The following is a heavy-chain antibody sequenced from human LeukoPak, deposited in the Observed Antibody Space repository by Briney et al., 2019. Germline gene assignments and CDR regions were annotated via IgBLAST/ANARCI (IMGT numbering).Heavy chain of an antibody. CDR2: ISSNGGST. Sequence: GGSLRLSCAASGLTFSSYAMHWVRQAPGKGLEYVSAISSNGGSTYYANSVKGRFTISRDNSKNTLYLQMGSLRAEDMAVYYCARVSSGYYPYSNLDYWGQGTLVTVSS. CDR1: GLTFSSYA. J-gene: IGHJ4*02. D-gene: IGHD3-22*01. V-gene: IGHV3-64*01. CDR3: ARVSSGYYPYSNLDY.